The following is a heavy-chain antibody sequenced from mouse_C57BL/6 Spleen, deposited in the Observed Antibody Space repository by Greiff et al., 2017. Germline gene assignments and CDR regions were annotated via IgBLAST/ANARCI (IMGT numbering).Heavy chain of an antibody. CDR3: ARWSNYSFDY. CDR1: GYAFSSSW. V-gene: IGHV1-82*01. J-gene: IGHJ2*01. Sequence: VQLQQSGPELVKPGASVKISCKASGYAFSSSWMNWVQQRPGKGLEWIGWIYPGDGDTNYNGKFKGKATLTADKSSLTAYMLLISLTSEDSAVYFGARWSNYSFDYWGQGTTLTVSS. D-gene: IGHD2-5*01. CDR2: IYPGDGDT.